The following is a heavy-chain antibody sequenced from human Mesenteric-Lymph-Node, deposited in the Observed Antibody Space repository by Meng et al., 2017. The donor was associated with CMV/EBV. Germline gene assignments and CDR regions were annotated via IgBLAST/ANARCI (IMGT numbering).Heavy chain of an antibody. Sequence: GGSLRLSCAASGFTVSSNYMSWVRQAPGKGLEWVSVIYSGGSTYYADSVKGRFTISRDNSKNTLYLQMNSLRAEDTAVYYCARSNSGEYQLLSSGFDPWGQGTLVTVSS. D-gene: IGHD2-2*01. CDR3: ARSNSGEYQLLSSGFDP. CDR2: IYSGGST. V-gene: IGHV3-53*01. CDR1: GFTVSSNY. J-gene: IGHJ5*02.